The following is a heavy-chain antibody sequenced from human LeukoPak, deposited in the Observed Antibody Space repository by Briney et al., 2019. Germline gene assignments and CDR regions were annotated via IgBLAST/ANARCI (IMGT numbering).Heavy chain of an antibody. V-gene: IGHV1-46*04. Sequence: GASVKVSCKASGYTFTSYYIHWVRQAPGQGLEWVGIINPSGGGTNYAQTLQGRVTMTRDTSTSTVYMELNSLRSEDTAVYYCARDRGYSYDFSYFDYWGQGTLVTVSS. CDR2: INPSGGGT. CDR3: ARDRGYSYDFSYFDY. J-gene: IGHJ4*02. CDR1: GYTFTSYY. D-gene: IGHD5-18*01.